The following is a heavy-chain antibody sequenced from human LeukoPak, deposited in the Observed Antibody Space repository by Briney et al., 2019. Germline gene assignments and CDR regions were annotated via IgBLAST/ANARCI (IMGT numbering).Heavy chain of an antibody. V-gene: IGHV3-49*03. CDR3: ARIRVAYCGGDCYSDY. Sequence: GGSLRLSCAASGFTVSSNYVSWFRQAPGKGLEWVGFIRSKVYGGTTEYAASVKGRFIVSRDDSKSIAYLQMNSLKTEDTAVYYCARIRVAYCGGDCYSDYWGQGTLVTVSS. J-gene: IGHJ4*02. D-gene: IGHD2-21*02. CDR1: GFTVSSNY. CDR2: IRSKVYGGTT.